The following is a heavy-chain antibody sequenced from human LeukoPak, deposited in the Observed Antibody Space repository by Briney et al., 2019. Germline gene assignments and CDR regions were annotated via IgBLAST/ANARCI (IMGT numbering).Heavy chain of an antibody. CDR3: ARAPSEIGGYYPEYFRH. J-gene: IGHJ1*01. V-gene: IGHV3-74*01. Sequence: GGSLRPSCAASGFTFSTYWMHWVRQAPGKGLVWVSRIKSDGGTNYADSVKGRFTISRDNAKKTVSLQMNSLRPEDTGVYYCARAPSEIGGYYPEYFRHWGQGTLVTVSS. CDR2: IKSDGGT. CDR1: GFTFSTYW. D-gene: IGHD3-22*01.